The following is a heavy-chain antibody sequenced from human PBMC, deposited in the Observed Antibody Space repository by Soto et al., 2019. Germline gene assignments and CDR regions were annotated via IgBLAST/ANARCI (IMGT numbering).Heavy chain of an antibody. CDR1: GFTFSDYY. D-gene: IGHD6-19*01. CDR3: ARGSIAVAGTFDY. V-gene: IGHV3-11*06. Sequence: PGGSLRLSCAASGFTFSDYYMSWIRQAPGKGLEWVSYISSSSSYTNYADSVKGRFTISRDNAKNSLYLQMNSLRAEDTAVYYCARGSIAVAGTFDYWGQGTLVTVSS. J-gene: IGHJ4*02. CDR2: ISSSSSYT.